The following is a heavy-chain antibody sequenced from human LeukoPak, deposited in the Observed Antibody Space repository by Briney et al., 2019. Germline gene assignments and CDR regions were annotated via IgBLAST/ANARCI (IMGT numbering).Heavy chain of an antibody. J-gene: IGHJ6*04. CDR3: ARGGHGRSITSCYYYYYGMDV. CDR1: GWSFSGYY. V-gene: IGHV4-34*01. D-gene: IGHD2-2*01. CDR2: INHSGST. Sequence: SETLSLTCAVYGWSFSGYYWSWIRQPPGKGLEWIGEINHSGSTNYNPSLKIRVTISVDTSKNQFSLKLSSVPAADTAVYYCARGGHGRSITSCYYYYYGMDVGGKGATVTVSS.